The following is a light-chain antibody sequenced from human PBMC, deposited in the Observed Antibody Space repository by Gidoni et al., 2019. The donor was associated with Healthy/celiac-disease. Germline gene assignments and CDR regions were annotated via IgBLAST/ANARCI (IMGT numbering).Light chain of an antibody. V-gene: IGLV2-14*01. CDR2: DVS. CDR1: SSYVGGYNY. Sequence: QSALTQPASVSGSPGPSITISCTGTSSYVGGYNYVSWYQQHPGKAPKLMIYDVSNRPSGVSNRFSGSKSGNTASLTISGLQAEDEADYYCSSYTSSSTRVVFGGGTKLTVL. J-gene: IGLJ2*01. CDR3: SSYTSSSTRVV.